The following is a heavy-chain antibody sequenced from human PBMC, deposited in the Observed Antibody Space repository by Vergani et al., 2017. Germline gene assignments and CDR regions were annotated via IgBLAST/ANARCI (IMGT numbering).Heavy chain of an antibody. CDR3: ARHISVVRPSSMTAFDY. D-gene: IGHD2-21*01. CDR2: VFYGGRT. J-gene: IGHJ4*02. V-gene: IGHV4-30-2*03. Sequence: QLQLQESGSGLVKASQTLSLTCAVSRGSISSGDYSWSWIRQPPGKGLEWIGTVFYGGRTSYNPSLKSRVTLSLDTSKKQISLHLTSVTAADTAVYYCARHISVVRPSSMTAFDYWGQGTLVTVSS. CDR1: RGSISSGDYS.